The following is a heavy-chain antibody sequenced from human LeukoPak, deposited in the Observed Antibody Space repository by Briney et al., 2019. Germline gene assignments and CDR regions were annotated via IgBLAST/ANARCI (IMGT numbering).Heavy chain of an antibody. D-gene: IGHD3-10*01. CDR1: GGSISSGDYY. Sequence: SQTLSLTCTVSGGSISSGDYYWSWIRQPPGKGLEWIGYIYYSGSTYYNPSLKSRVTISVDTSKNQFSLKLSSVTAADTAVYCCARAPELLWFGERECDAFDIWGQGTMVTVSS. CDR2: IYYSGST. CDR3: ARAPELLWFGERECDAFDI. J-gene: IGHJ3*02. V-gene: IGHV4-30-4*01.